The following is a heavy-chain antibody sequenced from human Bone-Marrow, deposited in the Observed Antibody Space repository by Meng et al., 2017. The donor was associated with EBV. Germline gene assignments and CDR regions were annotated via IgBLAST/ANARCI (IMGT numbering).Heavy chain of an antibody. CDR3: ARDLYLRVSYYPPDY. CDR1: GYTFTVYV. CDR2: ITPNSGAT. Sequence: LDQSATEERKPGASVKVSCKAEGYTFTVYVIHWVRQSPGQGFEWVGRITPNSGATNYAQKFQGRVTMTTDTSINTAYMDLTRLRPDDTALYFCARDLYLRVSYYPPDYWGQGTLVTVSS. V-gene: IGHV1-2*06. J-gene: IGHJ4*02. D-gene: IGHD1-26*01.